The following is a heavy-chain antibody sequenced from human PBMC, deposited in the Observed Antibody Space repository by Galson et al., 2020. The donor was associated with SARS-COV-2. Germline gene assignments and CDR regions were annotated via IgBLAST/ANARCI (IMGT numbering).Heavy chain of an antibody. J-gene: IGHJ4*02. CDR3: ARDAMRGGDVDF. D-gene: IGHD2-21*02. V-gene: IGHV3-7*01. CDR1: GFTFSYYY. Sequence: QLGESLKISCETSGFTFSYYYMAWVRQPPGKGLEWVGNIKPDGSETYYVGSLRGRFTISRDNAKDSLYLQMNSLRAEDTAVYYCARDAMRGGDVDFWRQGTLVTVAS. CDR2: IKPDGSET.